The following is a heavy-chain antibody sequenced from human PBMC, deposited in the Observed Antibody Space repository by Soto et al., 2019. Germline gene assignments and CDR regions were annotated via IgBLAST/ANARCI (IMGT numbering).Heavy chain of an antibody. Sequence: TSETLSLTCTVFGGSVTTYYWTWIRQPPGKGLEWIGFTSHSGGTNYNPSLKSRVTMSVDTSKNQFSLKLNSVTAADTAVYYCVTGSGSSTSDAFDIWDRGTMVTVSS. CDR3: VTGSGSSTSDAFDI. V-gene: IGHV4-59*02. CDR1: GGSVTTYY. D-gene: IGHD3-10*01. CDR2: TSHSGGT. J-gene: IGHJ3*02.